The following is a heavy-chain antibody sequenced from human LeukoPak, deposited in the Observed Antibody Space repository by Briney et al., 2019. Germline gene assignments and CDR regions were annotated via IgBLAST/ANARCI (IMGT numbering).Heavy chain of an antibody. J-gene: IGHJ4*02. V-gene: IGHV3-21*01. Sequence: PGGSLRLSCAASGFTFSGYSMNWVRQAPGKGLEWVSSISSSSSYIYYADSVKGRFTISRDNAKNSLYLQMNSLRAEDTAVYYCARGGETIKWLVTASPPVVYWGQGTLVTVSS. CDR1: GFTFSGYS. D-gene: IGHD6-19*01. CDR3: ARGGETIKWLVTASPPVVY. CDR2: ISSSSSYI.